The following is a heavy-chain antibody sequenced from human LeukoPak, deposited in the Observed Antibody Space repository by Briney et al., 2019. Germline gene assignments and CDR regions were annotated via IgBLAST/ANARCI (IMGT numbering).Heavy chain of an antibody. Sequence: ASVKDSFKSSGYTFSSNDISWVRQATGQGPEWMGWMNPNSGNTGYAQKFQGRVTIAMNTYITTAYMELSSLRSEDTAVYFCARVRRYCSSVSCYYMDVWGKGTTVTVSS. D-gene: IGHD2-2*01. CDR2: MNPNSGNT. V-gene: IGHV1-8*03. J-gene: IGHJ6*03. CDR3: ARVRRYCSSVSCYYMDV. CDR1: GYTFSSND.